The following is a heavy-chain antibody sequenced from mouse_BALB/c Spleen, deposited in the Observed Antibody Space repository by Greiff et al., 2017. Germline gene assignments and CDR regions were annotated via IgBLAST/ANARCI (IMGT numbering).Heavy chain of an antibody. Sequence: EVHLVESGGGLVQPGGSLKLSCAASGFDFSRYWMSWVRQAPGKGLEWIGEINPDSSTINYTPSLKDKFIISRDNAKNTLYLQMSKVRSEDTALYYCARWGYYEYAMDYWGQGTSVTVSS. CDR2: INPDSSTI. CDR3: ARWGYYEYAMDY. V-gene: IGHV4-1*02. D-gene: IGHD2-3*01. J-gene: IGHJ4*01. CDR1: GFDFSRYW.